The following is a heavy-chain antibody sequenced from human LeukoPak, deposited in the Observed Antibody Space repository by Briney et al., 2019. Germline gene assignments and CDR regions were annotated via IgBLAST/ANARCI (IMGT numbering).Heavy chain of an antibody. CDR2: IYYSGST. Sequence: SETLSLTCTVSGGSISSYYWSWIRQPPGKGLEWIGYIYYSGSTNYNPSLKSRVTISVDTSKNQFSLKLSSVTAADTAVYYCARDGSSGWEPDYYYGMDVWGQGTTVTVSS. CDR1: GGSISSYY. J-gene: IGHJ6*02. CDR3: ARDGSSGWEPDYYYGMDV. V-gene: IGHV4-59*01. D-gene: IGHD6-19*01.